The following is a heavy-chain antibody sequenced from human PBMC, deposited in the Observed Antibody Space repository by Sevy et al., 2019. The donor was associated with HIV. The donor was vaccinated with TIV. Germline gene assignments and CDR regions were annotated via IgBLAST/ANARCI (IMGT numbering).Heavy chain of an antibody. CDR1: GFTFSGSA. CDR2: IRSKANSYAT. D-gene: IGHD4-17*01. J-gene: IGHJ6*02. V-gene: IGHV3-73*01. Sequence: GGSLRLSCAASGFTFSGSAMHWVRQASGKGLEWVGRIRSKANSYATAYAVSVKGRFTISRDDSKNTAYLQMNSLKTEDTAVYYCTRPPTTVVTPNYYYGMDVWGQGTMVTVSS. CDR3: TRPPTTVVTPNYYYGMDV.